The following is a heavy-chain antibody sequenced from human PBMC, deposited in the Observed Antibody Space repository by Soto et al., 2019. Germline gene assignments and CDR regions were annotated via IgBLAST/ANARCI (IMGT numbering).Heavy chain of an antibody. CDR2: IDPSDSYT. Sequence: GESLKISCKGSGYSFTSYWISWVRQMPGKGLEWMGRIDPSDSYTNYSPSFQGHVTISADKSISTAYLQWSSLKASDTAMYYCATFPDRYYDILTGYYAYWGQGTLVTRLL. CDR1: GYSFTSYW. CDR3: ATFPDRYYDILTGYYAY. D-gene: IGHD3-9*01. J-gene: IGHJ4*02. V-gene: IGHV5-10-1*01.